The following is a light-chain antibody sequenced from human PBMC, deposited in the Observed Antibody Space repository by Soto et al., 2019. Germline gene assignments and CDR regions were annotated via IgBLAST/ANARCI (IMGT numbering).Light chain of an antibody. CDR3: QKLNIYPQT. J-gene: IGKJ1*01. Sequence: DKQLTQSPALLSASVGDRVTITCRASRDIDSYLAWYQLKPGKGPKLLIYDASTLQSGAPSRFSGSGSGTEFTLTISSLQPEDFATYYCQKLNIYPQTFGQGTKVEIK. V-gene: IGKV1-9*01. CDR1: RDIDSY. CDR2: DAS.